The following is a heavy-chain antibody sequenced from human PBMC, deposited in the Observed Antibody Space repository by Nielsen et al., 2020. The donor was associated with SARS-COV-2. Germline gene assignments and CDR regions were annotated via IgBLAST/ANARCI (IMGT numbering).Heavy chain of an antibody. CDR3: ARGDLVVVPSPLLGLGPIFYYFYLDV. CDR1: GDSVSSRDW. D-gene: IGHD2-2*02. Sequence: SETLSLTCAVSGDSVSSRDWCTCVLQSPAKALGWISEAPHSGNSKYNPSLKSPVTLSMDKSKNQFSLRLTSVSAADTAVYFCARGDLVVVPSPLLGLGPIFYYFYLDVWGKGTTVIVSS. CDR2: APHSGNS. V-gene: IGHV4-4*02. J-gene: IGHJ6*03.